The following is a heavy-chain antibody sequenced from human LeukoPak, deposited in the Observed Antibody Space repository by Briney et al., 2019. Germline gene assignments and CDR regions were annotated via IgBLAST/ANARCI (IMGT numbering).Heavy chain of an antibody. CDR1: GDSISSSTYY. D-gene: IGHD3-10*01. J-gene: IGHJ3*02. Sequence: SETLSLTCNVSGDSISSSTYYWGWIRQPPGKGLEWIGSISHSGSTNYNPSLKSRVTISVDTSKNQFSLKLSSVTAADTAVYYCARVHGSGSYAFDIWGQGTMVTVSS. V-gene: IGHV4-39*07. CDR3: ARVHGSGSYAFDI. CDR2: ISHSGST.